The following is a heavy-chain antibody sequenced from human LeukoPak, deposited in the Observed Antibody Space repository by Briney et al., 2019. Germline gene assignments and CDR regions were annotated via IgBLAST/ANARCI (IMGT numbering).Heavy chain of an antibody. CDR1: GFTFSSYS. J-gene: IGHJ6*03. D-gene: IGHD4-23*01. CDR3: ARDPIGGLYYYYMDV. V-gene: IGHV3-21*01. CDR2: ISSSSSYI. Sequence: GGSLRPSCAASGFTFSSYSMNWVRQAPGKGLEWVSSISSSSSYIYYADSVKGRFTISRDNAKNSLYLQMNSLRAEDTAVYYCARDPIGGLYYYYMDVWGKGTTVTVCS.